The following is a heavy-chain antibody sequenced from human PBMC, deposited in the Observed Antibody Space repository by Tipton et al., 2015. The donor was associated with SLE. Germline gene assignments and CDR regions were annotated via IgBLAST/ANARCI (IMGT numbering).Heavy chain of an antibody. CDR2: LYYTGIT. V-gene: IGHV4-59*08. CDR1: GGSISGHY. J-gene: IGHJ3*02. Sequence: TLSLTCTVSGGSISGHYWSWIRQPPGRGLEWIGYLYYTGITDYNPSLKSRVTISVDTSKNQFSLKLTSVTAADTAVYYCATFRDMVQGVIGAFNIWGQGTMVTVSS. CDR3: ATFRDMVQGVIGAFNI. D-gene: IGHD3-10*01.